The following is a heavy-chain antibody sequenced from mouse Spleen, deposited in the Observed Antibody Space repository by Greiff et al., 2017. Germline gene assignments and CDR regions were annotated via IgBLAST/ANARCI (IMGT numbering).Heavy chain of an antibody. V-gene: IGHV1-76*01. D-gene: IGHD1-1*01. CDR2: IYPGSGNT. CDR1: GYTFTDYY. CDR3: ARWRITTVVPYYAMDY. J-gene: IGHJ4*01. Sequence: QVQLQQSGAELVRPGASVKLSCKASGYTFTDYYINWVKQRPGQGLEWIARIYPGSGNTYYNEKFKGKATLTAEKSSSTAYMQLSSLTSEDSAVYFCARWRITTVVPYYAMDYWGQGTSVTVSS.